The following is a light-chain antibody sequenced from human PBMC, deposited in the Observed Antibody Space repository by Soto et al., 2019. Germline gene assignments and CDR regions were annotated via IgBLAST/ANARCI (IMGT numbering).Light chain of an antibody. V-gene: IGLV1-40*01. CDR3: QSYDSSLSGYL. CDR2: GNS. CDR1: SSNIGAGYD. J-gene: IGLJ1*01. Sequence: QSALTQPPSVSGAPGQRVTISCTGSSSNIGAGYDVHWYQQLPGTAPKLLIYGNSNRPSGVPDRFSGSKSGTSASLAITGHQAEDEADYYCQSYDSSLSGYLFGTGTKVTVL.